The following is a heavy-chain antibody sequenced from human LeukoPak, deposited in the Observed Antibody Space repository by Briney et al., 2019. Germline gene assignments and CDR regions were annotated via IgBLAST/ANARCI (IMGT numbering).Heavy chain of an antibody. Sequence: KASETLSLTCTVSGGSVSRSNYYWTWIRQPPGKGLEWIGYMYYSGSTYYNPSLKSQVTISIDTSKNQFSLKLSSVTAADTAVYYCASEYRSDSYFDLWGRGTLVTVSS. J-gene: IGHJ2*01. CDR3: ASEYRSDSYFDL. D-gene: IGHD6-19*01. CDR1: GGSVSRSNYY. CDR2: MYYSGST. V-gene: IGHV4-61*01.